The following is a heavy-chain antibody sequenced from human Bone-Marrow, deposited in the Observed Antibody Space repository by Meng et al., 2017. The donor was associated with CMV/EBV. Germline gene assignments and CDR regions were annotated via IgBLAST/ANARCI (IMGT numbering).Heavy chain of an antibody. D-gene: IGHD2-21*01. Sequence: GESLKISCTASGFTFGDYAMSWVRQAPGKGLEWVGFIRSKAYSGTTEYAASVKGRFTISRDDSKSIAYLQMNSLKTEDTAVYYCTSSLRAVGMACWGQGTLVTVYS. CDR1: GFTFGDYA. J-gene: IGHJ4*02. CDR2: IRSKAYSGTT. V-gene: IGHV3-49*04. CDR3: TSSLRAVGMAC.